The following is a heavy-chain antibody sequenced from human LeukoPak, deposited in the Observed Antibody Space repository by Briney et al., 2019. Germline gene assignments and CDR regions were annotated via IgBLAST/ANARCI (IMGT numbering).Heavy chain of an antibody. CDR3: ARHYRGVGYCSGGSCGIADC. CDR2: IDPSDSYT. V-gene: IGHV5-10-1*01. D-gene: IGHD2-15*01. J-gene: IGHJ4*02. CDR1: GYSFTSYW. Sequence: GESLKISCKGSGYSFTSYWISWVRQMPGKGLEWMGRIDPSDSYTNYSPSFQGHVTVSADKSISTAYLQWSSLKASDTAMYYCARHYRGVGYCSGGSCGIADCWGQGTLVTVSS.